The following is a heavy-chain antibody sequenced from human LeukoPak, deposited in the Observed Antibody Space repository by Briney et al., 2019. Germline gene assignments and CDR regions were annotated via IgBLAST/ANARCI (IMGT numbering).Heavy chain of an antibody. CDR2: INHSGDT. CDR3: ARGSRNYNNYEGADY. Sequence: PSETLSLTCAVYGGAFSGYYWSWIRQPPGKGLEWIGEINHSGDTKYNPSLKSRVSMSVDVSKDQFSLKLTSLTAADTAVDYCARGSRNYNNYEGADYWGQGTLVTVSS. CDR1: GGAFSGYY. D-gene: IGHD4-11*01. V-gene: IGHV4-34*01. J-gene: IGHJ4*02.